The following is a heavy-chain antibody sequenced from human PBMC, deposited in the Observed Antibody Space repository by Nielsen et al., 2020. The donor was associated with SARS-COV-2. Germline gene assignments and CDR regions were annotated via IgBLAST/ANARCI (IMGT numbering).Heavy chain of an antibody. CDR1: GFTFSAFY. CDR3: ARVALRTAWLLHDYYGMDV. J-gene: IGHJ6*02. CDR2: ISSSGMTV. Sequence: GESLKISCAASGFTFSAFYMTWIRQTPGKGLEWISYISSSGMTVYYADSVKGRFTISRDNAKNSLYLQMNSLRAEDTAVYYCARVALRTAWLLHDYYGMDVWGQGTTVTVSS. D-gene: IGHD6-19*01. V-gene: IGHV3-11*04.